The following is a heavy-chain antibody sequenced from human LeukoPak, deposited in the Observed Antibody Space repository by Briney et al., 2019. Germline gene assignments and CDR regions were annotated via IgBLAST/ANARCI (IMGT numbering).Heavy chain of an antibody. J-gene: IGHJ4*02. CDR1: GFTFSSYA. D-gene: IGHD4-17*01. CDR3: AKGSVYGDFDY. V-gene: IGHV3-23*01. Sequence: GGSLRLSCAASGFTFSSYAMSWVRQAPGKGLEWVSSISGRGGGTYYADSVKGRFTISRDNSKNTLLLQMNSLRAEDTAVYYCAKGSVYGDFDYWGQGTLVLVSS. CDR2: ISGRGGGT.